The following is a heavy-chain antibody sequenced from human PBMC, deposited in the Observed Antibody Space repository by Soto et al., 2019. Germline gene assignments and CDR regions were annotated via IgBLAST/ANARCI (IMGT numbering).Heavy chain of an antibody. D-gene: IGHD3-16*01. V-gene: IGHV3-48*02. CDR1: GFMFDSYA. CDR3: PTTPPSAGGGVPS. Sequence: EVQLVESGGGLVQPGGSLRLSCVASGFMFDSYAMNWVRQAPGKGLEWVSYISPGGDRIYYPESLKGRITISRDNARTSLSPKLNLLSDGDTSVYYVPTTPPSAGGGVPSWGQGPLV. CDR2: ISPGGDRI. J-gene: IGHJ5*02.